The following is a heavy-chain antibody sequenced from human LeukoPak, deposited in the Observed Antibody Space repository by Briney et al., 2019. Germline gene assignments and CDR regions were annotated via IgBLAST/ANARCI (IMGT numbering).Heavy chain of an antibody. D-gene: IGHD3-10*01. J-gene: IGHJ4*02. CDR3: AKGASITMVRGAFDY. CDR1: GFTFSSYA. CDR2: ISGSGGST. V-gene: IGHV3-23*01. Sequence: PGGALRLSCAASGFTFSSYAMSWVRQAPGKGLECVSAISGSGGSTYYADSVKGRFTISRDNSKNTLYLQMNSLRAEDTAVYYCAKGASITMVRGAFDYWGQGTLVTVSS.